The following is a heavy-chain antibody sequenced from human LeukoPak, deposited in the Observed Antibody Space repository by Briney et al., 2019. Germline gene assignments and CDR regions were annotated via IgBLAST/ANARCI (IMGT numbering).Heavy chain of an antibody. CDR2: ISNSGSSI. CDR1: GFTFSSYE. V-gene: IGHV3-48*03. J-gene: IGHJ6*03. Sequence: GGSLRLSCAASGFTFSSYEMNWVRQAPGKGLEWVSYISNSGSSIYYADSVKGRFTISRDNAKNSLYLQMNSLRAEDTAVYYCARERGRPYYYYMDVWGKGTTVTISS. CDR3: ARERGRPYYYYMDV.